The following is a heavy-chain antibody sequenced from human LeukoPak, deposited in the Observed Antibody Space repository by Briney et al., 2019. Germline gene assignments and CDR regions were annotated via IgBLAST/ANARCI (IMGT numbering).Heavy chain of an antibody. CDR2: IIQDGSEK. D-gene: IGHD3-3*01. V-gene: IGHV3-7*05. CDR1: GFTFSSFW. J-gene: IGHJ4*02. CDR3: ARDSPGIMIFGVVTPN. Sequence: PGGSLRLSCVASGFTFSSFWMSWVRQAPGKGLEWVAKIIQDGSEKYYVDSVKGRFTISRDNAKNSLYLQMNSLRAEDTAVYYCARDSPGIMIFGVVTPNGGQGTLVTVFS.